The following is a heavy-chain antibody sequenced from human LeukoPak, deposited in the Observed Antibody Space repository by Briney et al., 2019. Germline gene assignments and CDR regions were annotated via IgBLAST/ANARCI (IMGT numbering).Heavy chain of an antibody. CDR3: AREIGYCSSTSCYAGNYYYYGMDV. J-gene: IGHJ6*02. CDR2: IKQDGSEK. D-gene: IGHD2-2*01. CDR1: GFTFSRYW. Sequence: GGSLRLSCAASGFTFSRYWMSWVRQAPGKGLEWVANIKQDGSEKYYVDSVKGRFTISRDDAKNSLYLQMNSLRAEDTAVYYCAREIGYCSSTSCYAGNYYYYGMDVWGQGTTVTVSS. V-gene: IGHV3-7*01.